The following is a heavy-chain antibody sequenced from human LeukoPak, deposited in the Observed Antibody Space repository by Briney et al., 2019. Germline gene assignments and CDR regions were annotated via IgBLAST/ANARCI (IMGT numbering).Heavy chain of an antibody. CDR1: GFTFSSYW. V-gene: IGHV3-74*01. CDR2: INSDGSST. D-gene: IGHD2-15*01. Sequence: GGSLRLSCAASGFTFSSYWMHWVRQAPGKGLVWVSRINSDGSSTSYADSVKGRFTISRDNAKNTLYLQMNSLRAEDTAVYYCARGCSGGSCWFDPWGQGTLVTVSS. CDR3: ARGCSGGSCWFDP. J-gene: IGHJ5*02.